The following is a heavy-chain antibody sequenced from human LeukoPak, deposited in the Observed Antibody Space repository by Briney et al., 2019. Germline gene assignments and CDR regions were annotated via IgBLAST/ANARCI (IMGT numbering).Heavy chain of an antibody. V-gene: IGHV4-39*01. CDR1: GYSISTTSHY. J-gene: IGHJ5*02. CDR3: ARHDGTVTLNWFDP. D-gene: IGHD1-1*01. Sequence: SETLSLTCGVSGYSISTTSHYWGWIRQPPGGGLEWIGSIYCSGRTYYNPSLKSRVTISVDTSKNQFSLTLSSVTAADTAVYYCARHDGTVTLNWFDPWGQGTLVTVSS. CDR2: IYCSGRT.